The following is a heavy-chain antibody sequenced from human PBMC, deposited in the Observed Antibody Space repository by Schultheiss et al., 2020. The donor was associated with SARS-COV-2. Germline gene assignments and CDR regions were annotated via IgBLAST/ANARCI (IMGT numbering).Heavy chain of an antibody. Sequence: SETLSLTCTVSGGSISSYYWSWIRQPPGKGLEWIGYIYYSGSTNYNPSLKSRVTILLDTSKNQLSLKLSSVTAADTAVYYCARASLPDAFDIWGQGTMVTVSS. D-gene: IGHD6-6*01. CDR3: ARASLPDAFDI. J-gene: IGHJ3*02. CDR2: IYYSGST. V-gene: IGHV4-59*12. CDR1: GGSISSYY.